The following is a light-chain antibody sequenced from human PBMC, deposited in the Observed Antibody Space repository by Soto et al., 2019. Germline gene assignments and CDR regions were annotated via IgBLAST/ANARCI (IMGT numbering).Light chain of an antibody. J-gene: IGKJ2*01. Sequence: EIVMTQSPATLTVSPGERAILSCRASQSVSSNLAWYQQKPGQAPRLLIYGASSRATAIPARFSGSGSATEFTLTITSLQSADFAVYYCQQYKEWPPKYTFGQGTKLEIK. CDR2: GAS. V-gene: IGKV3-15*01. CDR3: QQYKEWPPKYT. CDR1: QSVSSN.